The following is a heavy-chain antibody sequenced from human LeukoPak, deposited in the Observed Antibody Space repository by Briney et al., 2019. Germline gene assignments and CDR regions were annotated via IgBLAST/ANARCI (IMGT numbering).Heavy chain of an antibody. D-gene: IGHD4-17*01. CDR2: ITGRGEHI. CDR3: ARDGRGDYGILWYFDY. V-gene: IGHV3-23*01. Sequence: GGTLRLSCTASGFTFSSYGMNWVRQAPGKGLEWVSGITGRGEHIFYAGSVKGRFTISRDNSKNTLYLQMNSLRAEDTAVYYCARDGRGDYGILWYFDYWGQGTLVTVSS. CDR1: GFTFSSYG. J-gene: IGHJ4*02.